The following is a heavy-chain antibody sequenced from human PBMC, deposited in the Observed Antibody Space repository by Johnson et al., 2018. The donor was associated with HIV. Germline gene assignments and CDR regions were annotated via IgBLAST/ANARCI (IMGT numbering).Heavy chain of an antibody. CDR2: ISSSGSTI. CDR3: AKDMSVGASPVAFDI. J-gene: IGHJ3*02. D-gene: IGHD1-26*01. CDR1: GFTFSDYY. V-gene: IGHV3-11*01. Sequence: QVQLVESGGGVVQPGRSLRLSCAASGFTFSDYYMSWIRQAPGKGLEWVSYISSSGSTIYYADSVKGRFTISRDNAKNSLYLQMNSLRAEDTALYYCAKDMSVGASPVAFDIWGQGTMVTVSS.